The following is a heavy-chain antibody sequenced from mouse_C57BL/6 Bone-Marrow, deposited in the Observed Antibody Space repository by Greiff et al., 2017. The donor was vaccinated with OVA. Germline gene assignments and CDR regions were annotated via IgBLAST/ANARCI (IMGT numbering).Heavy chain of an antibody. CDR2: INPNNGGT. CDR1: GYTFTDYN. Sequence: EVQLKESGPELVKPGASVKIPCKASGYTFTDYNMDWVKQSHGKSLEWIGDINPNNGGTIYNQKFKGKATLTVDKSSSTAYMELRSLTSEDTAVYYCARGTFYAMDYWGQGTSVTVSS. CDR3: ARGTFYAMDY. V-gene: IGHV1-18*01. J-gene: IGHJ4*01.